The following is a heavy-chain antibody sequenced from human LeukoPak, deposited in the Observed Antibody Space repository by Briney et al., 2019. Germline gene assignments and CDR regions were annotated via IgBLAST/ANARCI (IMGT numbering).Heavy chain of an antibody. Sequence: SETLSLTCAVYGGSYSGYYWSWIRQRPGKGLEWIGEINHSGSTNYNPSLKSRVTISVDTSKNQFSLKLSSVTAADTAVYYCARGLFDRRREAGMNYWGQGTLVTVSS. V-gene: IGHV4-34*01. CDR2: INHSGST. D-gene: IGHD6-19*01. CDR3: ARGLFDRRREAGMNY. J-gene: IGHJ4*02. CDR1: GGSYSGYY.